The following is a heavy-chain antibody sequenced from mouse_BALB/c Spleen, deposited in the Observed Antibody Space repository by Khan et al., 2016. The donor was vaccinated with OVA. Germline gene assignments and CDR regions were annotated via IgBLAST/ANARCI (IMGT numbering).Heavy chain of an antibody. V-gene: IGHV9-3-1*01. D-gene: IGHD2-3*01. CDR2: INTYTGEP. CDR1: GYTFTNNG. Sequence: QIQLVQSGPELKKPGETVKISCKASGYTFTNNGMNWAKQAPGKGLKWMGWINTYTGEPTYAADFKGRFAFSLETSASTAYLQINNLRNEDTSTDFCARVGYSGTMDYWGQGTSVTGSS. CDR3: ARVGYSGTMDY. J-gene: IGHJ4*01.